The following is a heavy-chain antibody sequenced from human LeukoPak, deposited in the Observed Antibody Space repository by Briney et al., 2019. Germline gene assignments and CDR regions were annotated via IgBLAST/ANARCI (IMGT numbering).Heavy chain of an antibody. J-gene: IGHJ4*02. V-gene: IGHV4-31*03. D-gene: IGHD3-9*01. CDR2: VYYSGST. CDR3: ARIWGYYNLFDY. CDR1: GGSISSGGYY. Sequence: SQTLSLTCTVSGGSISSGGYYWSWIRQHPGKGLEWIGYVYYSGSTYYNPSLKSRVTISVDTSKNQFSLKLSSVTAADTAVYYCARIWGYYNLFDYWGQGTLVTVSS.